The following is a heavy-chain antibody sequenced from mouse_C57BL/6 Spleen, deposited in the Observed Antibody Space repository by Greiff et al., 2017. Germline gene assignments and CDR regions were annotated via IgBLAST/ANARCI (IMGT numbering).Heavy chain of an antibody. CDR1: GYAFSSYW. D-gene: IGHD1-1*01. V-gene: IGHV1-80*01. Sequence: QVQLQQSGAELVKPGASVKISCKASGYAFSSYWMNWVKQRPGKGLEWIGQIYPGDGDTNYNGKFKGKATLTADKSSSTAYMLLSSLTSEDSAVYFCARSYYYGSSYGAWFAYWGQGTLVTVSA. CDR2: IYPGDGDT. CDR3: ARSYYYGSSYGAWFAY. J-gene: IGHJ3*01.